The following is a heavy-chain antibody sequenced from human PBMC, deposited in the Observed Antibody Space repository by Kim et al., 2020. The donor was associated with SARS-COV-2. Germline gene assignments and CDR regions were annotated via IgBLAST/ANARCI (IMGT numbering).Heavy chain of an antibody. CDR1: GFTFSSYW. CDR2: IKQDGSEK. V-gene: IGHV3-7*03. J-gene: IGHJ6*02. D-gene: IGHD3-10*01. Sequence: GGSLRLSCAASGFTFSSYWMSWVRQAPGKGLEWVANIKQDGSEKYYVDSVKGRFTISRDNAKNSLYLQMNSLRAEDTAVYYCARDRITMVRGVIITTYYYYYYGMDVWGQGTTVTVSS. CDR3: ARDRITMVRGVIITTYYYYYYGMDV.